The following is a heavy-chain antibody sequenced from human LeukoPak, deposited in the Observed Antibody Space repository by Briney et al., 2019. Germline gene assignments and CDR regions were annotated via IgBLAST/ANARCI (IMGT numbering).Heavy chain of an antibody. D-gene: IGHD3-10*01. J-gene: IGHJ4*02. CDR1: GGTFSSYA. CDR3: ASITMVRGVTEYFDY. Sequence: ASVKVSCKASGGTFSSYAISWVRQAPGQGLEWMGGIIPIFGTANYAQKFQGRVTITADESTSTAYMELSSLRSEDTAVYYCASITMVRGVTEYFDYWGQGTLVTVSS. CDR2: IIPIFGTA. V-gene: IGHV1-69*13.